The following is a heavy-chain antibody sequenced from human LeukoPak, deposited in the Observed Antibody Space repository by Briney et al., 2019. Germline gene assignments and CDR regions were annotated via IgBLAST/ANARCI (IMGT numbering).Heavy chain of an antibody. D-gene: IGHD6-6*01. J-gene: IGHJ4*02. CDR2: ISPTGSTT. CDR1: GSTFSSHA. Sequence: GGSLRLSCAASGSTFSSHAMSWVRQAPGKGLVWVSRISPTGSTTSYADSVKGRFTVSRDNAKNTLYLQVNNLRAEDTAVYYCARGPNSNWSGLDFWGQGTLLTVSS. CDR3: ARGPNSNWSGLDF. V-gene: IGHV3-74*01.